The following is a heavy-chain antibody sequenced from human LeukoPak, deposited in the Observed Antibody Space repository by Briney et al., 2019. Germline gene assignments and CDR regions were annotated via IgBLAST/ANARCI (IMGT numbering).Heavy chain of an antibody. J-gene: IGHJ1*01. CDR1: GFTFSSYW. D-gene: IGHD2-21*01. CDR3: ARAPSEIGGYCPEYFRH. V-gene: IGHV3-74*01. Sequence: GGSLRLSCAASGFTFSSYWMHWVRQAPGKGLVRVSRIKSDGSTNYADSVKGRFTISRDNAKNTLSLQMNSLRAEDTGVYYCARAPSEIGGYCPEYFRHWGQGTLVTVSS. CDR2: IKSDGST.